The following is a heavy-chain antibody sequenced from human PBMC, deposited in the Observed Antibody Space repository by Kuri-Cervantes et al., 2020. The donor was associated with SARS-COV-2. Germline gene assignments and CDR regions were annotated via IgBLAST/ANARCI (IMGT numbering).Heavy chain of an antibody. CDR2: INWNGGRT. D-gene: IGHD3-9*01. Sequence: LSLTCAASGFTFDDYGMSWVRQAPGKGLEWVSGINWNGGRTGYADSVKGRFTISRDNAKNSLYLQMNSLRAEDTAVYYCARDHLLVTADYWGQGTLVTVSS. V-gene: IGHV3-20*04. J-gene: IGHJ4*02. CDR1: GFTFDDYG. CDR3: ARDHLLVTADY.